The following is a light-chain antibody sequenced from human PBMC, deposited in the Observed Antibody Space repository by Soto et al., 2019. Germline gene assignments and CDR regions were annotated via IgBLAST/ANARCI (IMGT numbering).Light chain of an antibody. V-gene: IGKV1-39*01. CDR2: AAS. Sequence: DIQMTQSPSSLSASVGDRVTITCRASQSISSYLNWYQQKPGKAPKLLIYAASSLQSGVPSRFRGSGSGTAFTLTISSLQPEDFATYYCQQSYSTPQSFGQGTKLEIK. CDR3: QQSYSTPQS. CDR1: QSISSY. J-gene: IGKJ2*01.